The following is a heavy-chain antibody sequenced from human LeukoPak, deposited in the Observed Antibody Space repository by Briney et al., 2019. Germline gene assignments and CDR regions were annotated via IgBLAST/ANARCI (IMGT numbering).Heavy chain of an antibody. V-gene: IGHV1-2*02. CDR3: ARASGSYWWFDS. Sequence: ASVKVSCKASGYTFTGYYLHWVRQAPGQGVEWMGCVNPNSGDTNYAQKFQGRVTMTRDTSISTVYMELSRLRSDDTAVYYCARASGSYWWFDSWGQGTLVTVSS. J-gene: IGHJ5*01. CDR2: VNPNSGDT. CDR1: GYTFTGYY. D-gene: IGHD1-26*01.